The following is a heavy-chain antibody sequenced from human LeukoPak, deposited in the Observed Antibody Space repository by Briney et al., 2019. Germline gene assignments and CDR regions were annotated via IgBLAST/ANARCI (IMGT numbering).Heavy chain of an antibody. D-gene: IGHD2-15*01. J-gene: IGHJ5*02. CDR2: IYHSGNN. Sequence: KSSGTLSLTCAVSGGSISSNNWWSWVRQPPGQGLEWIGEIYHSGNNNYNPSLKSRVTISVDKSRNQFSLKLSSVTAADTAVYYCARGGYCSGGSCYVRFDPWGQGTLVTVSS. V-gene: IGHV4-4*02. CDR3: ARGGYCSGGSCYVRFDP. CDR1: GGSISSNNW.